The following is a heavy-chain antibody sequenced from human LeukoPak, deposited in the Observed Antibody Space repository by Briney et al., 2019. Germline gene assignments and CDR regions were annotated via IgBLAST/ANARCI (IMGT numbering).Heavy chain of an antibody. CDR3: AKNYDFWSGYYMGDFGGFDY. D-gene: IGHD3-3*01. CDR1: GFTFSSYA. J-gene: IGHJ4*02. CDR2: ISGSGGST. Sequence: GGSLRLSCAASGFTFSSYAMSWVRQAPGKGLEWVSAISGSGGSTYYADSVKGRFTISRDNSKNTLYLQMNSLRAEDTAVYYCAKNYDFWSGYYMGDFGGFDYWGQGTLVTVSS. V-gene: IGHV3-23*01.